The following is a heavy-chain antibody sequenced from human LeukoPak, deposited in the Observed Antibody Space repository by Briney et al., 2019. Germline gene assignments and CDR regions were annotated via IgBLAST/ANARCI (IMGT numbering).Heavy chain of an antibody. CDR3: ARVAYSSSWYKRAYYFDY. V-gene: IGHV3-7*01. CDR1: GFTFSDHS. D-gene: IGHD6-13*01. CDR2: IKRDGSEK. Sequence: GGSLSLSCVASGFTFSDHSMMWVRQAPGKGLEWVANIKRDGSEKNYVDAVRGRFTISRDNAKNSLYLQMNSLRAEDTAVYYCARVAYSSSWYKRAYYFDYWGQGTLVTVSS. J-gene: IGHJ4*02.